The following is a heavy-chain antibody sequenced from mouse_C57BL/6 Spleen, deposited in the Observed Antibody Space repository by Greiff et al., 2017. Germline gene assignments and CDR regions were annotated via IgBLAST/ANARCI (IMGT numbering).Heavy chain of an antibody. Sequence: QVQLKQSGAELVMPGASVKLSCKASGYTFTSYWMHWVKQRPGQGLEWIGEIDPSDSYTNYNQKFKGKSTLTVDKSSSTAYMQLSSLTSEDSAVYYCARGDYYGSSLDDWGKGTTLTVSS. CDR2: IDPSDSYT. V-gene: IGHV1-69*01. D-gene: IGHD1-1*01. CDR3: ARGDYYGSSLDD. CDR1: GYTFTSYW. J-gene: IGHJ2*01.